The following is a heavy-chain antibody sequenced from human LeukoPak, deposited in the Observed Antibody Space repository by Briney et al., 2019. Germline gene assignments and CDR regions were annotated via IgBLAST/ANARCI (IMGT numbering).Heavy chain of an antibody. V-gene: IGHV4-39*07. D-gene: IGHD6-13*01. CDR2: IYYSGST. Sequence: SETLSLTCTVSGGSISSSSYYWGWIRQPPGKGLEWIGSIYYSGSTYYNPSLKSRVTISVDTSKNQFSLKLSSVTAADTAVYYCARSQDPYSSSWYSNWFDPWGQGTLVTVSS. CDR3: ARSQDPYSSSWYSNWFDP. CDR1: GGSISSSSYY. J-gene: IGHJ5*02.